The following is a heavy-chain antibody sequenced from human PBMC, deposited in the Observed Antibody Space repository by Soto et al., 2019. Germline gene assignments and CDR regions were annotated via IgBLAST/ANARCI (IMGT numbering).Heavy chain of an antibody. D-gene: IGHD6-6*01. CDR3: AHRRPYSNSPEYFFDY. CDR1: GFSLSTSGVD. Sequence: QITLKESGPTLVKPTQTLTLTCTFSGFSLSTSGVDVGWIRKPPGKALEGLALIYWDDDKRDKPSLKSRLTITKGTSRNQVVLTMTNMDPLDTATYYCAHRRPYSNSPEYFFDYWGQGTLVTVSS. CDR2: IYWDDDK. J-gene: IGHJ4*02. V-gene: IGHV2-5*02.